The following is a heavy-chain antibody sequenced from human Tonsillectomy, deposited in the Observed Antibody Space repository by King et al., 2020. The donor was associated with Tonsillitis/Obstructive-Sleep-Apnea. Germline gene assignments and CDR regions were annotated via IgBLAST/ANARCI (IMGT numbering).Heavy chain of an antibody. CDR2: ISHSGIT. D-gene: IGHD3-9*01. J-gene: IGHJ4*02. CDR3: ARGRDESNDDLLTGYFDY. CDR1: GGSFSGYY. Sequence: VQLQQWGAGLLKPSETLSLTCAVYGGSFSGYYWSWIRQPPGKGLEWIGEISHSGITNYNPSLKSRVTISIDTSKNQFSLRLSSVTAADTSVYYCARGRDESNDDLLTGYFDYWGQGNLVTVSS. V-gene: IGHV4-34*01.